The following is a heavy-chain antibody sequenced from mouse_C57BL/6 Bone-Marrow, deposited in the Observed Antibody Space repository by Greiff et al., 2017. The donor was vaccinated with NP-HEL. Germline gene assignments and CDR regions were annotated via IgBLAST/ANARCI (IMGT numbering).Heavy chain of an antibody. J-gene: IGHJ3*01. CDR2: IYPRSGNT. V-gene: IGHV1-81*01. CDR1: GYTFTSYG. D-gene: IGHD1-1*01. CDR3: ARGDYYGSRAAY. Sequence: VKLQESGAELARPGASVKLSCKASGYTFTSYGISWVKQRTGQGLEWIGEIYPRSGNTFYNEKFKGKATLTADKSSSTAYMELRSLTSEDSAVYFCARGDYYGSRAAYWGQGTLVTVSA.